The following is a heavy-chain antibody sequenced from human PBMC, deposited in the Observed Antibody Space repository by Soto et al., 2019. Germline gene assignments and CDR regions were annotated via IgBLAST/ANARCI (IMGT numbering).Heavy chain of an antibody. J-gene: IGHJ4*02. CDR2: IIPIFGTA. V-gene: IGHV1-69*13. Sequence: SVKVSCKASGGTFSSYAISWVRQAPGQGLEWMGGIIPIFGTANYAQKFQGRVTITADESTSTAYMELSSLRSEDTAVYYCAIDCAAAGAIDYWGQGTLVTVSS. CDR1: GGTFSSYA. D-gene: IGHD6-13*01. CDR3: AIDCAAAGAIDY.